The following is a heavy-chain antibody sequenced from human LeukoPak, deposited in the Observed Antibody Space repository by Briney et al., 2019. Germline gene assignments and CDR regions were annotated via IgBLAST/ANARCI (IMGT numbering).Heavy chain of an antibody. Sequence: ASVKVSCKASGYTFTSYGISWVRQAPGQGLEWMGWISAYNGNTNYAQKLQGRVTMTTDTSSSTAYMELRSLRSDDTAVYYCARGTGYYYDSSGYEYWGQGTLVTVSS. D-gene: IGHD3-22*01. CDR2: ISAYNGNT. V-gene: IGHV1-18*01. CDR1: GYTFTSYG. J-gene: IGHJ4*02. CDR3: ARGTGYYYDSSGYEY.